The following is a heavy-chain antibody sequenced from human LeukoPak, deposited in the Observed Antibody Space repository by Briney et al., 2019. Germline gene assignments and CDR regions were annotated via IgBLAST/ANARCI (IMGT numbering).Heavy chain of an antibody. Sequence: GESLKISCKGSGYRFSTYWIGWVRQMPGKGLEWMGIIYPGDSDTRYSPSFQGQVTISADKSIRTASLQWSTLKASDRAMYYCARPGLEGGNSPYYFDYWGQGTLVTVSS. CDR1: GYRFSTYW. CDR2: IYPGDSDT. CDR3: ARPGLEGGNSPYYFDY. V-gene: IGHV5-51*01. D-gene: IGHD4-23*01. J-gene: IGHJ4*02.